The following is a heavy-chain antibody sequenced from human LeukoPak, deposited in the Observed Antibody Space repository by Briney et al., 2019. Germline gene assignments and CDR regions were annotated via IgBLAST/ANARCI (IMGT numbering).Heavy chain of an antibody. CDR3: ARLPPGSSRDFYLFDF. CDR2: INSDGSTT. Sequence: GGSLRLSCVASGFTSSSYWMHWVRQAPGKGLVWVSRINSDGSTTTYADSVKGRFTISRDSSKNTLYLQMNSLRAEDTAVYYCARLPPGSSRDFYLFDFWGQGTLVTVSS. CDR1: GFTSSSYW. J-gene: IGHJ4*02. D-gene: IGHD2-21*02. V-gene: IGHV3-74*01.